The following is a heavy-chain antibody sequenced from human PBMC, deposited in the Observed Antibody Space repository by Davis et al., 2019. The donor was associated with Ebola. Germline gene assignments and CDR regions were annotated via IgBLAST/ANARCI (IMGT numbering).Heavy chain of an antibody. Sequence: PGGSLRLSCAASGFTFSSYWMHWVRQAPGKGLVWVSRINSDGSSTSYADSVKGRFTISRDNAKNTIFLQMSSLRAEDTAVYYCAKEIKYYYDSNAFDIWGQGTMVSVSS. J-gene: IGHJ3*02. CDR3: AKEIKYYYDSNAFDI. CDR2: INSDGSST. V-gene: IGHV3-74*01. D-gene: IGHD3-22*01. CDR1: GFTFSSYW.